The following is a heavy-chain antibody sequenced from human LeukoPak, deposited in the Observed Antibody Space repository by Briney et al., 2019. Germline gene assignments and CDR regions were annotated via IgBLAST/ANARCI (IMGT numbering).Heavy chain of an antibody. CDR3: VRMNYVSSGWGAPFDH. CDR2: IYSGGST. Sequence: GRSLRLSCAASGFTVSSNYMSWVRQAPGKGLEWVSVIYSGGSTYYADSVKGRFTISRDNSKNTLYLQMNSLRAEDTALYYCVRMNYVSSGWGAPFDHWGQGTLVTVSS. V-gene: IGHV3-66*01. D-gene: IGHD1-7*01. J-gene: IGHJ4*02. CDR1: GFTVSSNY.